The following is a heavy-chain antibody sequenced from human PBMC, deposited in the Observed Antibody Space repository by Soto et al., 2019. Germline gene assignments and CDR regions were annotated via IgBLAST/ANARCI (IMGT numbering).Heavy chain of an antibody. Sequence: ASVKVSCKASGYTFTGYDMHWVRQAPGQGLEWMGWINPNSGGTNYAQKFQGWVTMTRDTSISTAYMELSRLRSDDTAVYYCARGPASGLDAFDSWGQGTMVTVSS. D-gene: IGHD6-19*01. J-gene: IGHJ3*02. CDR3: ARGPASGLDAFDS. CDR1: GYTFTGYD. V-gene: IGHV1-2*04. CDR2: INPNSGGT.